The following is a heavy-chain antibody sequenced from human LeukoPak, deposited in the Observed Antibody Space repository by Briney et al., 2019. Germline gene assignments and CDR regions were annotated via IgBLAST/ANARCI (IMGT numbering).Heavy chain of an antibody. CDR3: AKAPVDCSGGSCYSYYFDY. CDR1: GFTFSSYA. CDR2: ISGSGGST. D-gene: IGHD2-15*01. V-gene: IGHV3-23*01. Sequence: GGSLRLSCAASGFTFSSYAMSWVRQAPGKGLEWVSAISGSGGSTYYADSVEGRFTISRDNSKNTLYLQMNSLRAEDTAVYYCAKAPVDCSGGSCYSYYFDYWGQGTLVTVSS. J-gene: IGHJ4*02.